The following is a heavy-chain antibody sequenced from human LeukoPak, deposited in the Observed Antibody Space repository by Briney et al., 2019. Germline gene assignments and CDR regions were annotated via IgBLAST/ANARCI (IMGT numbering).Heavy chain of an antibody. CDR2: INHSGST. CDR3: ARGKDWNNSN. D-gene: IGHD1/OR15-1a*01. Sequence: SETLSLTCAVYGGSFSGYYWSWIRQPPGKGLEWIGEINHSGSTNYNSSLKSRVTISVDTSKNQFSLKLSSVTAADTAVYYCARGKDWNNSNWGQGTLVTVSS. V-gene: IGHV4-34*01. CDR1: GGSFSGYY. J-gene: IGHJ4*02.